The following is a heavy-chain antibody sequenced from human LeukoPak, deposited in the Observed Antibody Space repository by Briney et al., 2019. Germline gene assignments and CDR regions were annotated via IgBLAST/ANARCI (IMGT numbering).Heavy chain of an antibody. V-gene: IGHV3-23*01. CDR2: VSGSGATT. Sequence: GGSLRLSCAASGFTFSNYAMRWVRQDPGEGLAWVSTVSGSGATTYYADSVKGRFTISRDNSKNTLYLQMSSLRVDDTAVYYCARDAGRLPTSPTDSWGQGSLATVSS. D-gene: IGHD2-21*01. J-gene: IGHJ4*02. CDR3: ARDAGRLPTSPTDS. CDR1: GFTFSNYA.